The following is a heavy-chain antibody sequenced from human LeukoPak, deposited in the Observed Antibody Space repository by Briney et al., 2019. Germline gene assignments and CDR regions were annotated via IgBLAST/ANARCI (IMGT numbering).Heavy chain of an antibody. CDR3: TKDSDPTY. CDR2: ISRSGGST. Sequence: GGSLRLSCAASGFTYSSYAMSWVRQAPGKGLEWVSSISRSGGSTYYADSVEGRFTISRDNSRNTLYLQMNSLRAEDTAVYYCTKDSDPTYWGQGTLVTVSS. J-gene: IGHJ4*02. CDR1: GFTYSSYA. V-gene: IGHV3-23*01.